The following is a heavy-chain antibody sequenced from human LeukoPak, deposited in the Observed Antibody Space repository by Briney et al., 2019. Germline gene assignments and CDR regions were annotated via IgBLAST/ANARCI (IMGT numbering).Heavy chain of an antibody. V-gene: IGHV3-23*01. CDR1: GFTFSIHD. Sequence: GGSLRLSCAASGFTFSIHDMHWVRQAPGKGLEWVSSITGSSGRTYYVDSVKGRFTISRDTSNNTLYLEMNNLGDEDTAVYYCAKGTRVGVTTPFDSWGQGTLVTVSS. CDR2: ITGSSGRT. D-gene: IGHD3-3*01. J-gene: IGHJ4*02. CDR3: AKGTRVGVTTPFDS.